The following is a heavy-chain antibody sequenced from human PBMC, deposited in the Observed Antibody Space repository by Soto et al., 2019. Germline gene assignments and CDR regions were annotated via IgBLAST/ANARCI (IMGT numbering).Heavy chain of an antibody. J-gene: IGHJ6*02. CDR3: AREGGYCISTSCYPAPPYYYYGMDV. Sequence: SVKVSCKASGYTFTSCDINWVRQSPGQGLEWMGGIIPIFGTANYAQKFQGRVTITADESTSTAYMELSSLRSEDTAVYYCAREGGYCISTSCYPAPPYYYYGMDVWGQGTTVTVSS. CDR2: IIPIFGTA. D-gene: IGHD2-2*03. CDR1: GYTFTSCD. V-gene: IGHV1-69*13.